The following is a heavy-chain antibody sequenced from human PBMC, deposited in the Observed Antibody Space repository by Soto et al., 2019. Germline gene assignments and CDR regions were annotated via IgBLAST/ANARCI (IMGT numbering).Heavy chain of an antibody. J-gene: IGHJ6*02. Sequence: ASVKVSCKASGYTFTGYYMHWVRQAPGQGLEWMGWINPNSGGTNYAQKFQGWVTMTRDTSISTAYMELSRLRSDDTAVYYCAREAYYDFWSGYWTHGMDVWGQGTTVTGSS. CDR3: AREAYYDFWSGYWTHGMDV. CDR2: INPNSGGT. V-gene: IGHV1-2*04. D-gene: IGHD3-3*01. CDR1: GYTFTGYY.